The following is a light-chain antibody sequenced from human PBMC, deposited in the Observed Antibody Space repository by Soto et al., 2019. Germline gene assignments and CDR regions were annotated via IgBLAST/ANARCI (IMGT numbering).Light chain of an antibody. V-gene: IGKV3-11*01. Sequence: EIVLTQSPATLSSSPGERATLSCRASQSVSNYLAWYQQKPGQAPRLLIYDASNRATGITARFSGSGSGTDFTLTISSLQPEDFAVDYCQQRNNGPPYTFGQGIKVEIK. CDR2: DAS. J-gene: IGKJ2*01. CDR3: QQRNNGPPYT. CDR1: QSVSNY.